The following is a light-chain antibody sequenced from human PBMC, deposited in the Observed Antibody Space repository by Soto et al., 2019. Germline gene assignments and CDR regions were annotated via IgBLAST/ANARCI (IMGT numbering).Light chain of an antibody. CDR3: QQSYSTPWT. Sequence: DIPMTQSPSSLSASVGDRVTITCRASQSISSYLNWYQQKPGKAPKLLIYAASSLQSGVPSRFSGSGPGTDFTLTISSQQPEDFATYYCQQSYSTPWTFGQGTKVEIK. V-gene: IGKV1-39*01. CDR1: QSISSY. J-gene: IGKJ1*01. CDR2: AAS.